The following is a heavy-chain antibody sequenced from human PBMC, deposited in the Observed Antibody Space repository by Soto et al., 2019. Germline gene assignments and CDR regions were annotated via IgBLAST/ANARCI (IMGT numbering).Heavy chain of an antibody. V-gene: IGHV3-7*01. CDR1: GFNLRSYW. J-gene: IGHJ4*02. CDR2: IKEDGSEV. CDR3: ARDIGFDYVK. D-gene: IGHD3-16*01. Sequence: XVCLRLTFEVWGFNLRSYWMSWVRQAPGKGLEWVASIKEDGSEVYYLQSVRGRFAISRDSAGNALQLAMNYLSAEDTATYFCARDIGFDYVKWGQGTLVTVSS.